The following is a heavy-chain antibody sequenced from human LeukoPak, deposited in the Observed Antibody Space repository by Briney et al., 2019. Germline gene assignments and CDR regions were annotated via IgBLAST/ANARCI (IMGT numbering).Heavy chain of an antibody. CDR3: ARETRRGSGWASSDFDY. CDR1: GFTFSSYS. V-gene: IGHV3-21*01. D-gene: IGHD6-19*01. J-gene: IGHJ4*02. CDR2: ISSSSNYI. Sequence: GGSQRLSCVASGFTFSSYSMHWVRQAPGKGLEWVSCISSSSNYIYYADSVKGRFIISRDNAKNSLYLQMNSLRAEDTAVYYCARETRRGSGWASSDFDYWGQGTLVTVSS.